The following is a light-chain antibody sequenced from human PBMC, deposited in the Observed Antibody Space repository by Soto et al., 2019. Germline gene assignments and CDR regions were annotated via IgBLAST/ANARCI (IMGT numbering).Light chain of an antibody. J-gene: IGKJ4*01. CDR3: QQIYGTPLT. V-gene: IGKV1-39*01. CDR2: AAS. Sequence: DIEMTQSPSSLSASVGDRVTITCRASPSISNYLNWYQHKPGKDPKLLIYAASSLQSGVPTRFSGGGSVADFPLTISSLQPEDFATYYCQQIYGTPLTFGGGTKVEIK. CDR1: PSISNY.